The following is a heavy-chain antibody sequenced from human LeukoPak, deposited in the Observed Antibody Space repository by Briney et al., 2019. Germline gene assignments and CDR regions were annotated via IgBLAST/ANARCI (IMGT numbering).Heavy chain of an antibody. D-gene: IGHD6-6*01. Sequence: PGGSLKISCKGSGYSFTSYWIGWVRQMPGKGLEWMGIIYPGDSDTRYSPSFQGQVTISADRSISTAYLQWSSLKALDTAMYYCARYYSSSSFDYWGQGTLVTVSS. CDR3: ARYYSSSSFDY. V-gene: IGHV5-51*01. CDR1: GYSFTSYW. J-gene: IGHJ4*02. CDR2: IYPGDSDT.